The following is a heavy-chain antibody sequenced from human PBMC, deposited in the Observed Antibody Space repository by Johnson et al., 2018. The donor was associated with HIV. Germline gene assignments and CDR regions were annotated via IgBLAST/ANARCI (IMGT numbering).Heavy chain of an antibody. CDR2: ISWNSGSI. V-gene: IGHV3-9*01. D-gene: IGHD6-19*01. Sequence: VKLVESGGGLVQPGRSLRLSCAASGFTFDDYAMHWVRQAPGKGLEWVSGISWNSGSIGYADSVKGRFTISRDNAKNSLYLQMNSLRAEDTALYYCAKVGLDEAFDIWGQGTMVTVSS. CDR3: AKVGLDEAFDI. CDR1: GFTFDDYA. J-gene: IGHJ3*02.